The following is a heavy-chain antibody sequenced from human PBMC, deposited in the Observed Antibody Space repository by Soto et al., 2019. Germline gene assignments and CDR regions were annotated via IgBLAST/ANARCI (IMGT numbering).Heavy chain of an antibody. D-gene: IGHD2-2*01. CDR2: VSSSSYK. J-gene: IGHJ4*02. V-gene: IGHV3-11*05. Sequence: GGSLRLSCAASGFTFSDYYMNWIRHVPGKGLEWVSHVSSSSYKNYADSVKDRFIISRDNPKNSVYLQMNSLTGDDTAVYYCARGGHHTSNWFVPDYWGQGTLVTVSS. CDR3: ARGGHHTSNWFVPDY. CDR1: GFTFSDYY.